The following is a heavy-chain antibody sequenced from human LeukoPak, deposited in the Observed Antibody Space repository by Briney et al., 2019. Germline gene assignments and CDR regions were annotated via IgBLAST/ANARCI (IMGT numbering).Heavy chain of an antibody. CDR1: GYSISSGYY. CDR3: AKEMHYYDSSGYSNPDPPYNWFDP. V-gene: IGHV4-38-2*01. J-gene: IGHJ5*02. D-gene: IGHD3-22*01. Sequence: SSETLSLTCAVSGYSISSGYYWGWIRQPPGKGLEWIGSIYHSGSTYYNPSLKSRVTISVGTSKNQFSLKLSSVTAADTAVYYCAKEMHYYDSSGYSNPDPPYNWFDPWGQGTLVTVSS. CDR2: IYHSGST.